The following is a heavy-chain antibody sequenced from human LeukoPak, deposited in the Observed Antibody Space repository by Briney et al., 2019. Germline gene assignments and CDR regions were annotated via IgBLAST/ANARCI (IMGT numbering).Heavy chain of an antibody. CDR3: ARYRIPAPFGELPVGLDY. Sequence: ASVKVSCKASGYTFTSYGISWVRQAPGQGLEWMGWISAYNGNTNYAQKLQGRVTMTTDTSTSTAYMELRSLRSDDTAVYYCARYRIPAPFGELPVGLDYWGQGTLVTVSS. V-gene: IGHV1-18*01. D-gene: IGHD3-10*01. CDR2: ISAYNGNT. CDR1: GYTFTSYG. J-gene: IGHJ4*02.